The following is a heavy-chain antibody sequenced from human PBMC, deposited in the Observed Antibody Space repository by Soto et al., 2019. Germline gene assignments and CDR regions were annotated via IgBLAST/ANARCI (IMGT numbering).Heavy chain of an antibody. CDR3: ARTPIPMVRGAGIDY. CDR2: IYHSGST. D-gene: IGHD3-10*01. V-gene: IGHV4-4*02. J-gene: IGHJ4*02. CDR1: GGSISSSNW. Sequence: QVQLQESGPGLVKPSGTLSLTCAVSGGSISSSNWWSWVRQPPGKGLEWIGEIYHSGSTNYNPSPTGRVTIXXDXSXXHFSLKLSSVTGTDTAVYYCARTPIPMVRGAGIDYWGQGTLVTVSS.